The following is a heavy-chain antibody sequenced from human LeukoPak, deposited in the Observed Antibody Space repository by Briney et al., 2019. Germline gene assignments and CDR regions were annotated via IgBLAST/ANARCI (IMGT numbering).Heavy chain of an antibody. D-gene: IGHD5-12*01. CDR3: ARDIAAKRSVKSASTRGPNWFDP. CDR2: IIPIFGTA. Sequence: ASVKVSCKASGGTFSSYAISWVRQAPGQGLEWMGGIIPIFGTANYAQKFQGRVTITADKSTSTAYMELSSLRSEDTAVYYCARDIAAKRSVKSASTRGPNWFDPWGQGTLVTVSS. J-gene: IGHJ5*02. CDR1: GGTFSSYA. V-gene: IGHV1-69*06.